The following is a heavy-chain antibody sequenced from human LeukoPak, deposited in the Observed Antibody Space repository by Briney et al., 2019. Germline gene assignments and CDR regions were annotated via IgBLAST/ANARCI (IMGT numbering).Heavy chain of an antibody. D-gene: IGHD1-26*01. J-gene: IGHJ4*02. CDR2: IYYSGST. Sequence: SETLSLTCAVSGASISGSGYYLGWIRQPPGKGLEWIGNIYYSGSTYYNASLQSRVTISIDTSKNQVSLRLNSVTAADTAMYYCVKSGGYGLIDCWGQGTLVTVSS. CDR1: GASISGSGYY. CDR3: VKSGGYGLIDC. V-gene: IGHV4-39*01.